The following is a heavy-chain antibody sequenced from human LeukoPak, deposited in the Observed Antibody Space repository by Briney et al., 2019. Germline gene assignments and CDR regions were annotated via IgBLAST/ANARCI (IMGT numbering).Heavy chain of an antibody. D-gene: IGHD2-2*01. J-gene: IGHJ4*02. V-gene: IGHV3-11*04. CDR3: ANTEYQRLGTDY. Sequence: PGRSLRLSCAASGFTFSDYYMSWLRQAPGKGLEWVSYISSDSSTIYYADSVKGRFTISRDNAKKSLYLQMNGLRTEDTAVYYCANTEYQRLGTDYWGQGTLVTVSS. CDR2: ISSDSSTI. CDR1: GFTFSDYY.